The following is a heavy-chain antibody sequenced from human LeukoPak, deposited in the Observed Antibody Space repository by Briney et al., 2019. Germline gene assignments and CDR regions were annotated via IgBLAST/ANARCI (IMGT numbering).Heavy chain of an antibody. CDR2: IKQDGSEK. J-gene: IGHJ4*02. V-gene: IGHV3-7*01. CDR1: GFTFSDYW. CDR3: VRGPHALY. D-gene: IGHD2-15*01. Sequence: GGSLRLSCEASGFTFSDYWLSWVRQAPGKGLEWVANIKQDGSEKNYVDSVKGRFTISRDNAKNPLYLQMNSLRAEDTAVYYCVRGPHALYWGQGTLVSVSS.